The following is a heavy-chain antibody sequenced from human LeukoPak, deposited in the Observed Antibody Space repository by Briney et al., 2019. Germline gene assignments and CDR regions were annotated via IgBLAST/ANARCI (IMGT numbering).Heavy chain of an antibody. D-gene: IGHD2-21*01. CDR3: ARRGESRRMYYFDY. CDR1: GYTFTSYG. V-gene: IGHV1-18*04. Sequence: AASVNVSCKASGYTFTSYGISWVRQAPGRGLEWMGWISAYNGNTNYAQKLQGRVTMTTDTSTSTAYMELRSLRSDDTAVYYCARRGESRRMYYFDYWGQGTLVTVSS. J-gene: IGHJ4*02. CDR2: ISAYNGNT.